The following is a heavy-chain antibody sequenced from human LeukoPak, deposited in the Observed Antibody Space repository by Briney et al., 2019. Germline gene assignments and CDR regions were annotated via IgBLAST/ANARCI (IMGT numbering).Heavy chain of an antibody. D-gene: IGHD3-9*01. Sequence: SGTLSLTCAVSGGSISSTNWWSWVRQPPGRGLEWIGEIYHSGSTNYNPSLKSRVTISVDKSKNQFSLKLSSVAAADTAVYYCARGGYDILTGYRKYYFDFWGQGTLVTVSS. CDR1: GGSISSTNW. V-gene: IGHV4-4*02. CDR3: ARGGYDILTGYRKYYFDF. CDR2: IYHSGST. J-gene: IGHJ4*02.